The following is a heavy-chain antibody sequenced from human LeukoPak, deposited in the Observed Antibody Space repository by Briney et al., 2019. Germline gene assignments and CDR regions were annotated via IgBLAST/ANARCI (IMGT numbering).Heavy chain of an antibody. V-gene: IGHV3-23*01. CDR3: AKPNGAWLLERIDY. D-gene: IGHD3-9*01. Sequence: PGGSLRLSCAASGFTFSSYAMTWVRQAPGKGLEWVSAISGTGGSTYYADSVKGRFTTSRDNSKNTLYVQMNSLRAEDTAVYYCAKPNGAWLLERIDYWGQGTLVTVSS. CDR1: GFTFSSYA. J-gene: IGHJ4*02. CDR2: ISGTGGST.